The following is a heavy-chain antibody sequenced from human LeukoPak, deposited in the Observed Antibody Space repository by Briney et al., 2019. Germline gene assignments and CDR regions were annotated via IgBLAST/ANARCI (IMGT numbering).Heavy chain of an antibody. CDR3: ARDPSPQLLGYMDV. Sequence: SETLSLTCTVSGGSISSSSYYWGWIRQPPGKGLEWIGSIYYSGSTYYNPSLKSRVTISVDTSKNQFSLKLSSVTTADTAVYYCARDPSPQLLGYMDVWGKGTTVTVSS. J-gene: IGHJ6*03. CDR2: IYYSGST. D-gene: IGHD3-16*01. V-gene: IGHV4-39*07. CDR1: GGSISSSSYY.